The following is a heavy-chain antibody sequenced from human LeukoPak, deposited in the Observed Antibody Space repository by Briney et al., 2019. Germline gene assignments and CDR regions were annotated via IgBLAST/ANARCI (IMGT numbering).Heavy chain of an antibody. CDR2: IYYSGGI. CDR3: ARHHMRWLQLDY. CDR1: GGSLHDYY. D-gene: IGHD5-24*01. V-gene: IGHV4-59*08. J-gene: IGHJ4*02. Sequence: PSETLSLTCTVSGGSLHDYYWNCLRQPPGKGLEWIGYIYYSGGINYNPSLQSGVTISVDASKYQLSLKRLSLTAADTAVYYCARHHMRWLQLDYWGQGTLVTVSS.